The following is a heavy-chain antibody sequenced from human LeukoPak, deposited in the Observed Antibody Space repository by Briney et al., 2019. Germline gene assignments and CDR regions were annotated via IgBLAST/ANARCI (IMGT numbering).Heavy chain of an antibody. Sequence: ASVKVSCKASGYSFTSYYMHWVRQAPGQGLEWMGLINPSGGRTNYAQKFQGRVTMTRDMSTSTVYMELSSLRSEDTAVYYCARVSHYYDSSGYSYWGQGTLVTVSS. CDR1: GYSFTSYY. J-gene: IGHJ4*02. CDR2: INPSGGRT. D-gene: IGHD3-22*01. CDR3: ARVSHYYDSSGYSY. V-gene: IGHV1-46*01.